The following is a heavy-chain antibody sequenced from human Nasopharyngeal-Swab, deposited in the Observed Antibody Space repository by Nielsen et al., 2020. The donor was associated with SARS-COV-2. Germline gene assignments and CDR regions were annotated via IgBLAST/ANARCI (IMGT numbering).Heavy chain of an antibody. Sequence: GESLKISCTASGFTFRSYAMDWVRQAQGKGLEWVSGISGSGGRTYYADSVKGRFTISRDNSKNTLYLQINSLRAEDTAVYYCAKVAAAAYYFDYWGQGTLVTVSS. CDR2: ISGSGGRT. CDR3: AKVAAAAYYFDY. V-gene: IGHV3-23*01. J-gene: IGHJ4*02. D-gene: IGHD6-25*01. CDR1: GFTFRSYA.